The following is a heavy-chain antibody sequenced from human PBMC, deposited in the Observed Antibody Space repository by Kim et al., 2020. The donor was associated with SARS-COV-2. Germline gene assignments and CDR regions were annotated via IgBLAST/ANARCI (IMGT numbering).Heavy chain of an antibody. V-gene: IGHV3-48*04. CDR2: ISSSSSTI. J-gene: IGHJ6*02. D-gene: IGHD3-16*01. Sequence: GGSLRLSCAASGFTFSSYSMNWVRQAPGKGPEWVSYISSSSSTIYYADSVKGRFTISRDNAENSLSLQMNSLRAEDTAVYYCARRGEGLYGLDVWGQGTT. CDR3: ARRGEGLYGLDV. CDR1: GFTFSSYS.